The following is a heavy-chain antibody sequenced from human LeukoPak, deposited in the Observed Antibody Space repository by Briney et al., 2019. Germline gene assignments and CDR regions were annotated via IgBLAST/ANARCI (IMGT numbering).Heavy chain of an antibody. J-gene: IGHJ3*02. Sequence: GGSLRLSCAASGFTFSSYSMNWVRQAPGKGLEWVSSISSSSSYIYYADSVKGRFTISRDNARNSLYLQMNSLRAEDTAVYYCARRDIVATRNAFDIWGQGTMVTVSS. CDR1: GFTFSSYS. D-gene: IGHD5-12*01. CDR2: ISSSSSYI. CDR3: ARRDIVATRNAFDI. V-gene: IGHV3-21*01.